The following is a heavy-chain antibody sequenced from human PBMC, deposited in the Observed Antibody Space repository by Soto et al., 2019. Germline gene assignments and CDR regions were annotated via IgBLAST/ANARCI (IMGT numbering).Heavy chain of an antibody. V-gene: IGHV3-23*01. CDR1: GFTFSSYA. CDR2: ISGSAGST. CDR3: AKDRASYYFDSSGYYLFDY. Sequence: DVQLLESGGGLVQPGGSLRLSCAASGFTFSSYAMNWVRQAPGKGLEWVSAISGSAGSTYYADSVKGRFTISRDNSKNTLYLQMNSLSAEDTAVYYCAKDRASYYFDSSGYYLFDYWGQGTLFTVSS. D-gene: IGHD3-22*01. J-gene: IGHJ4*02.